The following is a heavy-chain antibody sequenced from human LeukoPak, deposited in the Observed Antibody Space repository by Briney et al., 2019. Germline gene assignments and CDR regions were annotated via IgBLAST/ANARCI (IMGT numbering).Heavy chain of an antibody. D-gene: IGHD6-13*01. CDR2: IKEDGGEI. V-gene: IGHV3-7*01. J-gene: IGHJ4*02. CDR1: GFTFSNYW. Sequence: GGSLRLSCAASGFTFSNYWMSWVRQAPGKGLEWVANIKEDGGEIHYVDSVKGRLTISRDNAKNSLYLQMNSLRAEDTAVYYCARDPGIAAAGTVGYFDFWGQGTLVTVSS. CDR3: ARDPGIAAAGTVGYFDF.